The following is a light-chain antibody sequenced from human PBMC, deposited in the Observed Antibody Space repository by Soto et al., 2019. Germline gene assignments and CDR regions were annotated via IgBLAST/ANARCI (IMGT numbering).Light chain of an antibody. Sequence: DIQMTQSPSSLSASVGDRVTITCRASQGISNYLAWYQQKPGKVPKLLIYAASTLQSGVTSRFSGSGSGTDFTLAICGRQPDDVATYYCQKYNSAPRTFGQGTKVEIK. CDR3: QKYNSAPRT. CDR2: AAS. V-gene: IGKV1-27*01. J-gene: IGKJ1*01. CDR1: QGISNY.